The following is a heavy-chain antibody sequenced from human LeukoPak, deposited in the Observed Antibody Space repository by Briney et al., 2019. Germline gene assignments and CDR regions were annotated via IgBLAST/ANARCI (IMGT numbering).Heavy chain of an antibody. V-gene: IGHV3-48*01. Sequence: GGSLRLSCAASGFTFSGYIMNWVRQAPGKGVEWVSFIGTSVNPIYYADSVKGRFTVSRDNAKNSLYLQMNSLRAEDTAVYYCAKDQWLDYWGQGTLVTVSS. CDR2: IGTSVNPI. CDR1: GFTFSGYI. D-gene: IGHD6-19*01. CDR3: AKDQWLDY. J-gene: IGHJ4*02.